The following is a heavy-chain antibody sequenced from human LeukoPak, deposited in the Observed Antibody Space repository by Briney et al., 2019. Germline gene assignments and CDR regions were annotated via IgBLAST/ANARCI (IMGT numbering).Heavy chain of an antibody. CDR2: IYYSGST. Sequence: SETLSLTCTVSGGSISSYYWSWIRQPPGKGLEWIGYIYYSGSTNYNPSLKSRVTISVDTSKNQFSLKLSSVTAADTAVYYCAGEGVLLHIPYWFDPWGQGTLVTVSS. J-gene: IGHJ5*02. CDR1: GGSISSYY. D-gene: IGHD3-10*01. V-gene: IGHV4-59*12. CDR3: AGEGVLLHIPYWFDP.